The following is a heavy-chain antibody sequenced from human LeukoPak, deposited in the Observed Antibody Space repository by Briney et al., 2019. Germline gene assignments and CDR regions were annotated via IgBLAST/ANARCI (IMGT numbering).Heavy chain of an antibody. CDR3: ARDIPGAWAFDI. V-gene: IGHV1-18*01. CDR1: GYTFTNYG. D-gene: IGHD7-27*01. J-gene: IGHJ3*02. Sequence: ASVKVSFTASGYTFTNYGISWVRQAPGQGLEWMGWISAYNGNTNYAQKLQGRVTMTTDTSTSTAYMELRSLRSDDTAVYYCARDIPGAWAFDIWGQGTMVTVSS. CDR2: ISAYNGNT.